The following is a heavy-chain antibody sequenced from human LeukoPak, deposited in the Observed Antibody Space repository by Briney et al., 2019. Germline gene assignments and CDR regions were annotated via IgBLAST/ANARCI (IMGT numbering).Heavy chain of an antibody. J-gene: IGHJ4*02. CDR2: IYYSGST. CDR3: ARQAAGTDY. V-gene: IGHV4-59*01. Sequence: SETLSLTCTVSGGSISSYYWSWIRRPPGKGLEWIGYIYYSGSTNYNPSLKSRVTISVDTSKNQFSLKLSSVTAADTAVYYCARQAAGTDYWGQGTLVTVSS. CDR1: GGSISSYY. D-gene: IGHD6-13*01.